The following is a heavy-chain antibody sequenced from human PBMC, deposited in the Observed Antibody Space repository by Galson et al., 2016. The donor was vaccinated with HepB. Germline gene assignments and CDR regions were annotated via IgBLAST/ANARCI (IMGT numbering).Heavy chain of an antibody. CDR3: VKDKYSGHDYGVFEY. J-gene: IGHJ4*02. D-gene: IGHD5-12*01. CDR2: IGFDGNNI. CDR1: GFSFTHYA. Sequence: SLRLSCAASGFSFTHYAINWVRQAPGKGPEWVAVIGFDGNNIHYADSVQGRFTISSDSSGNTVYLQMKGLRAEDTAIYYCVKDKYSGHDYGVFEYWGRGALVTVSS. V-gene: IGHV3-23*01.